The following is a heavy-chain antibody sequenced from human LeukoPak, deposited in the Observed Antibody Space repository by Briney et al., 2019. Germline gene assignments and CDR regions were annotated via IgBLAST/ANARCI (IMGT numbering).Heavy chain of an antibody. Sequence: GASVKVSCKASGYTFTSYAMHWVRQAPGQRLEWMGWINAGNGNTKYSQEFQGRVTITRDTSASTAYMELSSLRSEDMAAYYCAREISYSGSYYDPWGQGTLVTVSS. V-gene: IGHV1-3*03. CDR3: AREISYSGSYYDP. J-gene: IGHJ5*02. D-gene: IGHD1-26*01. CDR2: INAGNGNT. CDR1: GYTFTSYA.